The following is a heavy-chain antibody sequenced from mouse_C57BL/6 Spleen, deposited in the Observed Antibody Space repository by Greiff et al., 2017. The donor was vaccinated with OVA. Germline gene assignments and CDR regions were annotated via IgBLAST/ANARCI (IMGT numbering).Heavy chain of an antibody. D-gene: IGHD1-1*01. CDR3: ASSTWFAY. Sequence: VQLQQSGPGLVQPSQSLSITCTVSGFSLTSYGVHWVRQSPGKGLEWLGVIWSGGSTDYNAAFISRLSISKDNSKSQVFFKMNRLQADDTAIYYCASSTWFAYWGQGTLVTVSA. V-gene: IGHV2-2*01. CDR1: GFSLTSYG. CDR2: IWSGGST. J-gene: IGHJ3*01.